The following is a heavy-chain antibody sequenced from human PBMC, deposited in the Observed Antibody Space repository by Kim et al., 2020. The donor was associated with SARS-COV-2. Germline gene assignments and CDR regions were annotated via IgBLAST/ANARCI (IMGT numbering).Heavy chain of an antibody. D-gene: IGHD3-22*01. CDR1: GGSISSGGYY. CDR3: ARGDSSGYYRWFDP. V-gene: IGHV4-31*03. Sequence: SETLSLTCTVSGGSISSGGYYWSWIRQHPGKDLEWIGYIYYSGSTYYNPSLKSRVTISVDTSKNQFSLKLSSVTAADTAVYYCARGDSSGYYRWFDPWGQGTLVTVSS. CDR2: IYYSGST. J-gene: IGHJ5*02.